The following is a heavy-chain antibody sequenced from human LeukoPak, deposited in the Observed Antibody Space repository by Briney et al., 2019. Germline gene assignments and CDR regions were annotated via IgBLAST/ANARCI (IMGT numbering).Heavy chain of an antibody. J-gene: IGHJ5*02. Sequence: GGSLRLSCAASGFTFSSYSMNWVRQAPGKGLEWVSSISSSSSYIYYADSVKGRFTISRDNAKNSLYLQMNSLRAEDTAVYYCARDLGRRWSTMGGKWPWGQGTLVTVSS. V-gene: IGHV3-21*01. D-gene: IGHD7-27*01. CDR2: ISSSSSYI. CDR1: GFTFSSYS. CDR3: ARDLGRRWSTMGGKWP.